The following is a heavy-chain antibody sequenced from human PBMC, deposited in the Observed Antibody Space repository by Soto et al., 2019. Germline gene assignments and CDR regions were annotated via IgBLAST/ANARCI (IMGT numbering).Heavy chain of an antibody. Sequence: QITLKESGPPLVRPAQTLTLTCAFSGFSLTTTSMGVAWIRQPPGKALEWLALIYWDDDQRYSPSLKYRLTTSKDTSRSRVVLTISNMNPENTGTYFCAHAGDYDLLSFDHWGPGTLVTVSS. J-gene: IGHJ4*02. CDR2: IYWDDDQ. V-gene: IGHV2-5*02. D-gene: IGHD4-17*01. CDR1: GFSLTTTSMG. CDR3: AHAGDYDLLSFDH.